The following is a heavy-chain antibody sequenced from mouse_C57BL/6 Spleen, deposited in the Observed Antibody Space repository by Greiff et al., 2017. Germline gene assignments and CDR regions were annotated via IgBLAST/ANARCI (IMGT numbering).Heavy chain of an antibody. J-gene: IGHJ4*01. CDR1: GYSFTGYY. CDR2: INPSTGGT. D-gene: IGHD6-1*01. Sequence: VQLMQSGPELVKPGASVKISCKASGYSFTGYYMNWVKQSPEKSLEWIGEINPSTGGTTYNEKFKAKATLTVDKSSSTAYMQLNSLTSEDSAVXYCARGQNDYAMGYWGQGTSVTVSS. CDR3: ARGQNDYAMGY. V-gene: IGHV1-42*01.